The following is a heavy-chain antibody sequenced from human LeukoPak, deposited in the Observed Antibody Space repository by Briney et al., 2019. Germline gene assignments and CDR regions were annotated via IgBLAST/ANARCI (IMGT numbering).Heavy chain of an antibody. CDR1: GGSISSDSYY. V-gene: IGHV4-39*01. CDR3: AGHSRNCSGGYCYLYY. Sequence: SETLSLTCSVSGGSISSDSYYWGWIRQPPGKGLEWIGSIYSGGTTYYNPSLKSRVTISVDTSKNQSSLKLTSVTAADAAAYYCAGHSRNCSGGYCYLYYWGQGTLVTVSS. CDR2: IYSGGTT. J-gene: IGHJ4*02. D-gene: IGHD2-15*01.